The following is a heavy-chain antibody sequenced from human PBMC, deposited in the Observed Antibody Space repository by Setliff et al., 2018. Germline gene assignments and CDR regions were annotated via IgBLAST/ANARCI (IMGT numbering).Heavy chain of an antibody. CDR1: GGSISSSSYY. CDR3: TVYNTGSSKGHS. CDR2: IYYSGST. Sequence: SETLSLTCTVSGGSISSSSYYWGWIRQPPGKGLEWIGSIYYSGSTYYNPSLKSRVTISVDTSKNQFSLKLSSVTAADTALYYCTVYNTGSSKGHSWGQVTPVTVSS. D-gene: IGHD2-8*02. V-gene: IGHV4-39*01. J-gene: IGHJ4*02.